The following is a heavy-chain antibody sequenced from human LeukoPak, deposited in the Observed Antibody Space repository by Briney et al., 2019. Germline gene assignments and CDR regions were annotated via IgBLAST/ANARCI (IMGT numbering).Heavy chain of an antibody. V-gene: IGHV3-23*01. J-gene: IGHJ4*02. CDR3: AKDRGSGYHYFDY. CDR1: GFTFSSYA. Sequence: GGSLRLSCPVSGFTFSSYAMSWVRQAPGRGLEWVSVINTSGESAYYADSVKGRFTISRDNPKNTLYLQMNSLRAEDTAVYYCAKDRGSGYHYFDYWGQGTLVTVSS. D-gene: IGHD3-22*01. CDR2: INTSGESA.